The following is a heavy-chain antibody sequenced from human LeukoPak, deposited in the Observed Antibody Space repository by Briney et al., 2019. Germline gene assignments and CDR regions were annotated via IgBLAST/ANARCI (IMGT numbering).Heavy chain of an antibody. Sequence: PSETLSLTCTVSGGSVSSGSYYWSWIRQPPGKGLEWIGYIYYSGSTNYNLSLKSRVTISVDTSKNQFSLKLSSVTAADTAVCYCARGADNWNDLGAFDIWGQGTMVTVSS. D-gene: IGHD1-20*01. CDR3: ARGADNWNDLGAFDI. CDR1: GGSVSSGSYY. CDR2: IYYSGST. V-gene: IGHV4-61*01. J-gene: IGHJ3*02.